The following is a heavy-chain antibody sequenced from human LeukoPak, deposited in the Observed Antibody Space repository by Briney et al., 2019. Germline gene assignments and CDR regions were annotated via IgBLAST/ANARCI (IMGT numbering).Heavy chain of an antibody. Sequence: SETLSPTCAVYGGSFSGYYWSWIRQPPGKGLEWIGEINHSGSTNYNPSLKSRVTISVDTSKNQFSLKLSSVTAADTAVYYCARMSDFDAFDIWGQGTMVTVSS. V-gene: IGHV4-34*01. CDR1: GGSFSGYY. CDR2: INHSGST. CDR3: ARMSDFDAFDI. J-gene: IGHJ3*02. D-gene: IGHD3-3*01.